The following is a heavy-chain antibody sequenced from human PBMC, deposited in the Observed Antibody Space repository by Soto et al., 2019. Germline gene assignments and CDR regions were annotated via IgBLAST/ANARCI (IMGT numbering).Heavy chain of an antibody. CDR3: ATLGNYYAFDI. Sequence: QVQLVQSGAEVKKPGSSVKVSCKASGGTFSSYTISWVRQAPGQGLEWVGDNIPIIGTPNYALKFQGRVTIIADELTSTAYMELNSLRSEDTAVYYCATLGNYYAFDIWGQGTIVTVSS. CDR1: GGTFSSYT. J-gene: IGHJ3*02. D-gene: IGHD1-7*01. V-gene: IGHV1-69*01. CDR2: NIPIIGTP.